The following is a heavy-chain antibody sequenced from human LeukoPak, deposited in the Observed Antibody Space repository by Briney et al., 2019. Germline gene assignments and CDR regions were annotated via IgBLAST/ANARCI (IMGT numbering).Heavy chain of an antibody. J-gene: IGHJ5*02. CDR2: INPSGGST. V-gene: IGHV1-46*01. CDR3: ARDRIGGATFGWFDP. D-gene: IGHD1-26*01. Sequence: ASVTVSCKASGYTVTSYYMHWVRQAPGQGLEWMGIINPSGGSTSYAQKFQGRVTMTRDTSTSTVYMELSSLRSEDTAVYYCARDRIGGATFGWFDPWGQGTLVTASS. CDR1: GYTVTSYY.